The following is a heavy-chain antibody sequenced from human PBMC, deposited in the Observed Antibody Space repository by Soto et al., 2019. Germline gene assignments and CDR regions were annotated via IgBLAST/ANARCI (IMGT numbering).Heavy chain of an antibody. V-gene: IGHV1-69*08. J-gene: IGHJ6*02. D-gene: IGHD3-10*01. CDR3: ARDDGEGDHMVRGVLDYGMDV. Sequence: QVQLVQSGAEVKKPGSSVKVSCKASGGTFSSYTISWVRQAPGQGLEWMGRIIPILGIANYAQKFQGRVTITADKYTSTADMELGSLRSEDTAVYYCARDDGEGDHMVRGVLDYGMDVWGQGTTVTVSS. CDR1: GGTFSSYT. CDR2: IIPILGIA.